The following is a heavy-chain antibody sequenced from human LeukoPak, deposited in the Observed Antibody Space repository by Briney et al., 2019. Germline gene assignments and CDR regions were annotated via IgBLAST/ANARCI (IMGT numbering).Heavy chain of an antibody. CDR1: GFTFSTYA. Sequence: GGSLRVSCAASGFTFSTYAMSWVSQDPGKGLEWVSDISGSGGSTYYADSVKGRFTISRDNSKNTLYLQMNSLRAEDTAVYYCAKSNPPYYYDSSGYPDYWGQGTLVTVSS. V-gene: IGHV3-23*01. J-gene: IGHJ4*02. CDR2: ISGSGGST. CDR3: AKSNPPYYYDSSGYPDY. D-gene: IGHD3-22*01.